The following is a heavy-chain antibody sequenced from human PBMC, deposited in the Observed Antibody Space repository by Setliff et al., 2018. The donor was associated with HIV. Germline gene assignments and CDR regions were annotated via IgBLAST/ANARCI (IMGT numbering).Heavy chain of an antibody. V-gene: IGHV4-38-2*02. J-gene: IGHJ6*02. CDR1: GYSISSGYY. CDR3: ARVEAKVRGATYGMDV. D-gene: IGHD3-10*01. Sequence: SETLSLTCTVTGYSISSGYYWAWIRQPPGKGLEWIATIYNSGNSVSNPSLKSRVTISVDTSKNQFSLTLNSVTAADTAVYYCARVEAKVRGATYGMDVWGQGTTVTVSS. CDR2: IYNSGNS.